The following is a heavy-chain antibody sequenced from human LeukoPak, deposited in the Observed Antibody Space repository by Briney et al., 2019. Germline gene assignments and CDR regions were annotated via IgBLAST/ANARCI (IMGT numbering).Heavy chain of an antibody. CDR3: AREKQLLWFGAPASGYFDY. CDR2: IKQDGSEK. D-gene: IGHD3-10*01. Sequence: GGSLRRSCAASGFTFNSYWMSWLRQAPGKGLEWVANIKQDGSEKYYVDSVKGRFTISRDNAKNSLYLQMNSLRAEDTAVYYCAREKQLLWFGAPASGYFDYWGQGTLVTVSS. CDR1: GFTFNSYW. J-gene: IGHJ4*02. V-gene: IGHV3-7*01.